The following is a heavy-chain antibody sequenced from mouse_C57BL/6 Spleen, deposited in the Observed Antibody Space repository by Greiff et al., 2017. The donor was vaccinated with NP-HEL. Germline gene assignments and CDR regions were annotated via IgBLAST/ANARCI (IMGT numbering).Heavy chain of an antibody. Sequence: DVKLVESGGGLVQPGGSLSLSCAASGFTFTDYYMSWVRQPPGKALEWLGFIRNKANGYTTEYSASVKGRFTISRDNSQSILHLQMNALRAEDSATYYCARYKSSSYYFDYWGQGTTLTVSS. CDR2: IRNKANGYTT. J-gene: IGHJ2*01. D-gene: IGHD1-1*01. CDR3: ARYKSSSYYFDY. V-gene: IGHV7-3*01. CDR1: GFTFTDYY.